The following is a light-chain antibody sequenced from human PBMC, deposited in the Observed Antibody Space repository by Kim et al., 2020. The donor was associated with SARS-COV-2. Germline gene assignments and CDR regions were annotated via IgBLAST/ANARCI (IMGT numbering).Light chain of an antibody. Sequence: GQEVTISCSGSSSNIGNNYVSWYQQLPGTAPKLLIYDNNKRSSGIPDRFSGSQSGTSATLGITGLQTGDEADYYCGTWDSSLSGGVFGGGTQLTVL. CDR1: SSNIGNNY. CDR2: DNN. J-gene: IGLJ3*02. CDR3: GTWDSSLSGGV. V-gene: IGLV1-51*01.